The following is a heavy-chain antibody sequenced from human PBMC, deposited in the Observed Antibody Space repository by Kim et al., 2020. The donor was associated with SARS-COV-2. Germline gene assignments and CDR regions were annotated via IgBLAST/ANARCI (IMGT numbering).Heavy chain of an antibody. Sequence: GGSLRLSCAASGFTFSSYVMTWVRQAPGKGLEWVSSIREDGGNRYYADSVKGRFTISRDNSENTMYLQMNSLRAEDTAVYYCARHFSSGYSAGPFGPWGQGALVTVSS. CDR2: IREDGGNR. J-gene: IGHJ5*02. CDR1: GFTFSSYV. V-gene: IGHV3-23*01. D-gene: IGHD3-3*02. CDR3: ARHFSSGYSAGPFGP.